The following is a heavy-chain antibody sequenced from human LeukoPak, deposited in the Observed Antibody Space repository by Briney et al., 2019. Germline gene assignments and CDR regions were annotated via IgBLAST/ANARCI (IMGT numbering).Heavy chain of an antibody. J-gene: IGHJ4*02. CDR2: IIPIFGTA. CDR3: ARSIAARAMSLFDY. CDR1: GGTFSSFA. V-gene: IGHV1-69*13. Sequence: SVKVSCKASGGTFSSFAISWVRQAPGQGLEWMGGIIPIFGTANYAQKFQGRVTITADESTSTAYMELSSLRSEDTAVYYCARSIAARAMSLFDYWGQGTLVTVSS. D-gene: IGHD6-6*01.